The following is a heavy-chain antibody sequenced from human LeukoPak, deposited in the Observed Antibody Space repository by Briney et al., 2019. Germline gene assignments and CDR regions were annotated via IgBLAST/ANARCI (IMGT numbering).Heavy chain of an antibody. CDR2: IYYSGST. CDR3: ARHRRTTIVVVITKGGAFDI. V-gene: IGHV4-39*01. J-gene: IGHJ3*02. CDR1: GGSISSSSYY. Sequence: WETLSLTCTVSGGSISSSSYYWGWIRQPPGKGLEWIGSIYYSGSTYYNPSLKSRVTISVDTSKNQFSLKLSSVTAADTAVYYCARHRRTTIVVVITKGGAFDIWGQGTMVTVSS. D-gene: IGHD3-22*01.